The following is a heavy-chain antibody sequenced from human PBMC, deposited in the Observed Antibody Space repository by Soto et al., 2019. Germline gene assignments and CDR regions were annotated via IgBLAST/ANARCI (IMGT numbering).Heavy chain of an antibody. CDR1: GFTFSSYA. CDR3: AKDHYDSSGYTTYLFDY. Sequence: GSLRLSCAASGFTFSSYAMSWVRQAPGKGLEWVSAISGSGGSTYYADSVKGRFTISRDNSKNTLYLQMNSLRAEDTAVYYCAKDHYDSSGYTTYLFDYWGQGTLVTVSS. D-gene: IGHD3-22*01. CDR2: ISGSGGST. J-gene: IGHJ4*02. V-gene: IGHV3-23*01.